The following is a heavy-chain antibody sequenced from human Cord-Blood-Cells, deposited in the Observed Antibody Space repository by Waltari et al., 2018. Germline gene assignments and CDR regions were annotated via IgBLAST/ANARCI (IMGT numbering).Heavy chain of an antibody. V-gene: IGHV4-59*08. CDR2: IYYSGST. J-gene: IGHJ3*02. Sequence: QVQLQESGPGLVKPSETLSLTCTVSGGSINSYYWSWIRQPPGKGLEWIGYIYYSGSTNYNPSLKSRVTISVDTSKNQFSLKLSSVTAADTAVYYCAGLGSYYDSSGYSYDAFDIWGQGTMVTVSS. CDR1: GGSINSYY. D-gene: IGHD3-22*01. CDR3: AGLGSYYDSSGYSYDAFDI.